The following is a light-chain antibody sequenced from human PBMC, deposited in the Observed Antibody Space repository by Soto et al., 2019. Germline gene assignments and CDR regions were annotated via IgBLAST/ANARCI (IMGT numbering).Light chain of an antibody. Sequence: DIVMTQSPLSLPVTPGEPASISCRSSQSLLHSNGYNYLDWYLQKPGQSPQLLIYLGSNRASGVPDRFSRSGSGTDFTLKISRVEAEDVGVYYCMQAPQPPYTFGQGTKLEIK. CDR1: QSLLHSNGYNY. J-gene: IGKJ2*01. CDR3: MQAPQPPYT. V-gene: IGKV2-28*01. CDR2: LGS.